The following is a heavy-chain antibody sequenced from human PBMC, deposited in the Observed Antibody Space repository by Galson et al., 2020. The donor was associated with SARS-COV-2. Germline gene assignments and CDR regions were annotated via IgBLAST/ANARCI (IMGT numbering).Heavy chain of an antibody. J-gene: IGHJ4*02. D-gene: IGHD6-13*01. CDR2: IYPGDSDT. CDR3: ARSLWAEQQLVLLDY. Sequence: KIGESLKISCKGSGYSFTSYWIGWVRQMPGKGLEWMGIIYPGDSDTRYSPSFQGQVTISADKSISTAYLQWSSLKASDTAMYYCARSLWAEQQLVLLDYWGQGTLVTVSS. V-gene: IGHV5-51*01. CDR1: GYSFTSYW.